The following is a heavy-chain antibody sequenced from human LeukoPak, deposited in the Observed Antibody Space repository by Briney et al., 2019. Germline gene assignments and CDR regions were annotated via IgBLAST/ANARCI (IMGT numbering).Heavy chain of an antibody. CDR3: ARSVREVYDSGGYPYFDY. V-gene: IGHV4-4*07. Sequence: SETLSLTCTFSGGSINSYYWSWIRQPAGKGLEWIGRIYSSGSTTYNPSLKSRVTMSIDTSKNQFSLRLSSVTAADTAVYYCARSVREVYDSGGYPYFDYWGQGTLVTVSS. J-gene: IGHJ4*02. CDR1: GGSINSYY. D-gene: IGHD3-22*01. CDR2: IYSSGST.